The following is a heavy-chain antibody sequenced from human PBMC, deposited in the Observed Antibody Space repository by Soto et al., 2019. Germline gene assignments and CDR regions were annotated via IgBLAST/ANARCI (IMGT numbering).Heavy chain of an antibody. D-gene: IGHD2-2*01. J-gene: IGHJ6*02. V-gene: IGHV3-23*01. CDR2: ISGSGGST. CDR3: AKDGKTLVVPAAMDFSYGMDV. CDR1: GFTFSSYA. Sequence: GGSLRLSCAASGFTFSSYAMSWVRQAPGKGLEWVSAISGSGGSTYYADSVKGRFTISRDNSKNTLYLQMNSLRAEDTAVYYCAKDGKTLVVPAAMDFSYGMDVWGQGTTVTVSS.